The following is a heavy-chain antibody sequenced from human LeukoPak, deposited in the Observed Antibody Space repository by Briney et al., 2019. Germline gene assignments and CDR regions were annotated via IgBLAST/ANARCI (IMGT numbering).Heavy chain of an antibody. Sequence: SESLSLTCTVSGGSISSYYWSWIRQPPGKGLEWIGYIYTSGSTNYNPSLKSRVTISADTSKNQFSLKLGSVTAADTAVYYCARHSSSWMWFDPWGQGTLVTVSS. CDR2: IYTSGST. J-gene: IGHJ5*02. D-gene: IGHD6-13*01. V-gene: IGHV4-4*09. CDR1: GGSISSYY. CDR3: ARHSSSWMWFDP.